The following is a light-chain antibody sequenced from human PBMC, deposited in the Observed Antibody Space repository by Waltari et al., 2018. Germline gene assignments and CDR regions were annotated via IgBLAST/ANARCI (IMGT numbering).Light chain of an antibody. CDR3: QQCYSTPYT. V-gene: IGKV4-1*01. Sequence: DIVMTQSPDSLAVSLGERVTSNCRSSQNLLYNSDNKNYWAWFQQKPGQPPKLLIYWASTRESGVPDRFSGSGSGTEFTLTISSLQAADVAVYYCQQCYSTPYTFGQGTKLEIK. J-gene: IGKJ2*01. CDR1: QNLLYNSDNKNY. CDR2: WAS.